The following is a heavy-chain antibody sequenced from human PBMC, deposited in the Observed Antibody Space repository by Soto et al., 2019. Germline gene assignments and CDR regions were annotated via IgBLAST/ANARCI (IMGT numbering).Heavy chain of an antibody. J-gene: IGHJ4*02. CDR3: AKSRHVDCSDYSDDF. V-gene: IGHV3-23*01. D-gene: IGHD3-22*01. CDR2: IGGRGTSA. Sequence: GGSLRLSCAASGFSFSNYAMSWVRQAPGKGLEWLSGIGGRGTSAYYADSVKGRFAISRDNSENTVFLQLNSLSADDTAVYFCAKSRHVDCSDYSDDFWGQGTLVIFSS. CDR1: GFSFSNYA.